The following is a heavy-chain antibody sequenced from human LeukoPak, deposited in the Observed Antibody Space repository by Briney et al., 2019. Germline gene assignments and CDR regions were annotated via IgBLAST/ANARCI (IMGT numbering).Heavy chain of an antibody. CDR2: IYHSGST. Sequence: SSETLSLTCTVSGGSISSGGYYWSWIRQPPGKGLEWIGYIYHSGSTYYNPSLKSRVTISVDRSKNQFSLKLSSVTAADTAVYYCARDPAMVAGAFDYWGQGTLVTVSS. CDR1: GGSISSGGYY. D-gene: IGHD5-18*01. J-gene: IGHJ4*02. CDR3: ARDPAMVAGAFDY. V-gene: IGHV4-30-2*01.